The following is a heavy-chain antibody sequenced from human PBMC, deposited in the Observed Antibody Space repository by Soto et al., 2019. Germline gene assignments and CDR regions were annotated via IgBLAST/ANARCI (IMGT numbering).Heavy chain of an antibody. D-gene: IGHD1-26*01. V-gene: IGHV3-23*01. CDR2: ISGSGGST. CDR3: AKDFSRGSYFDEPRTVFDY. CDR1: GFTFSSYA. J-gene: IGHJ4*02. Sequence: EVQLLESGGGLVQPGGSLRLSCAASGFTFSSYAMSWVRQAPGKGLEWVSAISGSGGSTYYADSVKGRFTISRDNSKNTLYLQMNSLRAEDTAVYYCAKDFSRGSYFDEPRTVFDYWGQGTLVTVSS.